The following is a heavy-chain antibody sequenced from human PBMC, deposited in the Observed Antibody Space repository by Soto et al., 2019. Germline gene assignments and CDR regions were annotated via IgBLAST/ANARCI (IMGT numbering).Heavy chain of an antibody. CDR3: ARLYCSGGSCDY. D-gene: IGHD2-15*01. CDR1: GGSISSGDYY. Sequence: PSETLSLTCTVSGGSISSGDYYWSWIRQPPGKGLEWIGNIYYSGSTYYNPSLKSRLTISVDTSKNPFSLKLGSVTAADTAVYCCARLYCSGGSCDYWGQGTLVTVSS. J-gene: IGHJ4*02. V-gene: IGHV4-30-4*01. CDR2: IYYSGST.